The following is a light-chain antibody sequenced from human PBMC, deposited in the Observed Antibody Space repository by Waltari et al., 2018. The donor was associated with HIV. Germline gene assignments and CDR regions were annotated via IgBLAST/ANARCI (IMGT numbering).Light chain of an antibody. V-gene: IGKV1D-13*01. CDR3: QQSKNYPFT. Sequence: AIQLTQSPSSLSASVGDRVTITCRASQGISSALAWYQQKPGKAPKLLIYDASSLESGVPSRFSGSGSGTDFTLNISSLQPEDFATYYCQQSKNYPFTFGPGTKVDIK. CDR2: DAS. CDR1: QGISSA. J-gene: IGKJ3*01.